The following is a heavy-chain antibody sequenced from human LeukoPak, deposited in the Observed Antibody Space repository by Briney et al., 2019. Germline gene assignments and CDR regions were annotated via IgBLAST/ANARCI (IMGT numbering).Heavy chain of an antibody. CDR2: IYYSGST. V-gene: IGHV4-59*01. J-gene: IGHJ4*02. CDR1: GGSISSYY. CDR3: ARGRSSSWYPGDY. Sequence: SETLSLTCTVSGGSISSYYWSWIRQPPGKGLEWIGYIYYSGSTNYNPSLKSRVTISVDTSKNQFPLKLSSVTAADTAVYYCARGRSSSWYPGDYWGQGTLVTVSS. D-gene: IGHD6-13*01.